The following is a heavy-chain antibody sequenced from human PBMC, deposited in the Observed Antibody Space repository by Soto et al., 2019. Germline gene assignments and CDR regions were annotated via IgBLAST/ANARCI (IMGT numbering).Heavy chain of an antibody. CDR3: AKDLRGPQAGTWYFDL. D-gene: IGHD6-13*01. V-gene: IGHV3-23*01. J-gene: IGHJ2*01. Sequence: EVQLLESGGGLVQPGGSLRLACATSGLPFSSCSMGWVRQAPGKGLEWVSSIVASGITTYYADSVKGRFTISRDNSKNPLYLQMSSLRAEDTAVYYCAKDLRGPQAGTWYFDLWGRGTLVSVSS. CDR2: IVASGITT. CDR1: GLPFSSCS.